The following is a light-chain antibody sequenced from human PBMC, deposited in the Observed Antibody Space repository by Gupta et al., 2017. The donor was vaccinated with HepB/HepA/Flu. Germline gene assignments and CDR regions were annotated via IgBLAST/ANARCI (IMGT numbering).Light chain of an antibody. J-gene: IGKJ5*01. Sequence: DIQLTQSPSFLSASIGDRVSITCRASQVITNNLAWYQQKPGKAPNLLIYDTSILQSGVPSRFSGSRSGTDFTLTISNLQPEDFATYYCQQIHGYPITFGQGTRLDIK. V-gene: IGKV1-9*01. CDR3: QQIHGYPIT. CDR1: QVITNN. CDR2: DTS.